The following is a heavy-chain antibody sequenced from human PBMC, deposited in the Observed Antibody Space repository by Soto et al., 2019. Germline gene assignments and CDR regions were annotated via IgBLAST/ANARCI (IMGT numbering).Heavy chain of an antibody. Sequence: PTLVNPTQTLTLTCTFSGFSLSTSGMCVSWIRQPPGKALEWLARIDWDDDKYYSTSLKTRLTISKDTSKNQVVLTMTNMDPVVTATSYCCPLFYRAGRNFATPHYYYMDVWGKGTTVTVSS. J-gene: IGHJ6*03. CDR1: GFSLSTSGMC. V-gene: IGHV2-70*11. D-gene: IGHD3-10*01. CDR2: IDWDDDK. CDR3: CPLFYRAGRNFATPHYYYMDV.